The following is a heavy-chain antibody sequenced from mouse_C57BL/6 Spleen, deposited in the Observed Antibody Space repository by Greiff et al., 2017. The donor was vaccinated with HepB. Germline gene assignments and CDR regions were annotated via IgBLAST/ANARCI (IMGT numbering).Heavy chain of an antibody. CDR1: GYTFTDYY. V-gene: IGHV1-76*01. Sequence: VQLQQSGAELVRPGASVKLSCKASGYTFTDYYINWVKQRPGQGLEWIARIYPGSGNTYYNEKFKGKATLTAEKSSSTAYMQLSSLTSEDAAVYFCARSGLYCYDRGFDYWGQGTTLTVSS. CDR3: ARSGLYCYDRGFDY. J-gene: IGHJ2*01. CDR2: IYPGSGNT. D-gene: IGHD2-12*01.